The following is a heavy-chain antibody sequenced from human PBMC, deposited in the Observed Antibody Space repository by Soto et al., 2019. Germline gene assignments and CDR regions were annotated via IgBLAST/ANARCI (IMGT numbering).Heavy chain of an antibody. V-gene: IGHV3-30*18. Sequence: QVQLVESGGGVVQPGRSLRLSCAASGFTFSSYGMHWVRQAPGKGLEWVAVISYDGSNKYYADSVKGRFTISRDNSKNTLYLQMNSLRAEDTAVYYCAKDFSVVRGVIMGYFDYWGQGTLVTVSS. D-gene: IGHD3-10*01. J-gene: IGHJ4*02. CDR3: AKDFSVVRGVIMGYFDY. CDR2: ISYDGSNK. CDR1: GFTFSSYG.